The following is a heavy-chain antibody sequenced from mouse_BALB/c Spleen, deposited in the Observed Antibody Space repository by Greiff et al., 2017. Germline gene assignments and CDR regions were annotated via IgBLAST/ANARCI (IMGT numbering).Heavy chain of an antibody. CDR1: GFSLTSYG. CDR3: ARERDGYQSWFAY. Sequence: VKLVESGPGLVAPSQSLSITCTVSGFSLTSYGVHWVRQPPGKGLEWLGVIWAGGSTNYNSALMSRLSISKDNSKSQVFLKMNSLQTDDTAMYYCARERDGYQSWFAYWGQGTLVTVSA. D-gene: IGHD2-3*01. J-gene: IGHJ3*01. V-gene: IGHV2-9*02. CDR2: IWAGGST.